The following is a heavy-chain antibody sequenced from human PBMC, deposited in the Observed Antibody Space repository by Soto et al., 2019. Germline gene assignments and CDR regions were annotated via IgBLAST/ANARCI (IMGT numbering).Heavy chain of an antibody. CDR1: GESIRTRAYS. J-gene: IGHJ4*02. CDR2: IYYDGEA. CDR3: ARTRVGASSPTDV. V-gene: IGHV4-31*03. D-gene: IGHD1-26*01. Sequence: PSETLCIRCRICGESIRTRAYSSPRTRQHPGKGLEWIGYIYYDGEAFHNPSLKSRITRSSDKSRNQFSLRLTSVTATDAAVYYCARTRVGASSPTDVWGQGTMVTVSS.